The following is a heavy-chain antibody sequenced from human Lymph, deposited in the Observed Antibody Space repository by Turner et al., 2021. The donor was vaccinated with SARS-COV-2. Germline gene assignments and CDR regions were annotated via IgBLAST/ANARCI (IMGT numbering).Heavy chain of an antibody. D-gene: IGHD5-12*01. V-gene: IGHV3-43*02. CDR1: GFTFDDYA. J-gene: IGHJ4*02. CDR3: AKEGLSGRRLQFVPYFAY. Sequence: VQLVESVGGVVQPVGSLRIYCPDSGFTFDDYAMYWVRQAPGKGLEWVSLISGDGGSTYYADSVKGRFTISRDDSKNSLYLQINSLRTEDTALYYCAKEGLSGRRLQFVPYFAYWGQGTLVSVSS. CDR2: ISGDGGST.